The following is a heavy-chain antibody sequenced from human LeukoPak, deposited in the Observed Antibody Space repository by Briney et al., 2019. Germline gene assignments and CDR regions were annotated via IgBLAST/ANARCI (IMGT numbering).Heavy chain of an antibody. CDR2: ISSSGSTI. V-gene: IGHV3-48*01. D-gene: IGHD3-3*01. CDR1: GFTFSSYS. J-gene: IGHJ4*02. CDR3: ARSRYDVVYFDY. Sequence: GSLRLSCAASGFTFSSYSMNWVRQAPGKGLEWVSYISSSGSTIYYADSVKGRFTISRDSARNSLYLQMNSLRAEDTAVYYCARSRYDVVYFDYWGQGTLVTVSS.